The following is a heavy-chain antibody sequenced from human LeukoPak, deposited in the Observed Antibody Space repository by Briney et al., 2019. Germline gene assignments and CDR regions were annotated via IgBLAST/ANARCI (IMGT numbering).Heavy chain of an antibody. J-gene: IGHJ3*02. Sequence: ASVKVSCKASGYTFTSYYMHWVRQATGQGLEWMGWMNPNSGNTGYAQKFQGRVTMTRNTSISTAYMELSSLRSEDTAVYYCARRRPKRWQQLANDAFDIWGQGTMVTVSS. CDR1: GYTFTSYY. D-gene: IGHD6-13*01. V-gene: IGHV1-8*02. CDR3: ARRRPKRWQQLANDAFDI. CDR2: MNPNSGNT.